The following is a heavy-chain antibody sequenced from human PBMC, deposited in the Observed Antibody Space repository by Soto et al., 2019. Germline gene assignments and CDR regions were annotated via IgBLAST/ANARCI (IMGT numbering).Heavy chain of an antibody. Sequence: QAHLEQSGAEVRGPGASVKVSCKASGYTFSDFDINWLRQASGQGPEWMGWMNAKSGDTFFAQRFQGKFNRPWDTSLSPAYMEVGSLTSDDTAIYYCARGNPFNYAGFDVWGQGTTVAVSS. D-gene: IGHD3-16*01. CDR3: ARGNPFNYAGFDV. CDR1: GYTFSDFD. J-gene: IGHJ6*02. CDR2: MNAKSGDT. V-gene: IGHV1-8*01.